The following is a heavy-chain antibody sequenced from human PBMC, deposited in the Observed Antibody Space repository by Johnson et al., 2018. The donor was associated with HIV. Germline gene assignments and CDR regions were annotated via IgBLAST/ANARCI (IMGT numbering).Heavy chain of an antibody. J-gene: IGHJ3*02. Sequence: VQLVESGGGVVQPGRSLRLSCAASGFTFSSYGMHWVRQAPGKGLEWVAVIWYDGSNKYYADSVKGRFTISRDNSKNTLYLQMNSLRAEDTAVYYCAKDQASIAARPDAFDIWGQGTMVTVSS. V-gene: IGHV3-33*06. CDR2: IWYDGSNK. CDR1: GFTFSSYG. D-gene: IGHD6-6*01. CDR3: AKDQASIAARPDAFDI.